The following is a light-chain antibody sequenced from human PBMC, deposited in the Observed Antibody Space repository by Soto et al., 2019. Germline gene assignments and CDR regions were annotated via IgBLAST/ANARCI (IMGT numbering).Light chain of an antibody. CDR2: EDN. V-gene: IGLV6-57*02. CDR1: SGSIASNY. CDR3: QSDDSSFRV. Sequence: NFMLTQPHSVSESPGKTVTISCTGSSGSIASNYVQWYQQRPGSAPTTVSYEDNQRPSGVPDRFSGSIDSSSNSASLTIAGLKTEDEADFYCQSDDSSFRVFGGGTTLTVL. J-gene: IGLJ3*02.